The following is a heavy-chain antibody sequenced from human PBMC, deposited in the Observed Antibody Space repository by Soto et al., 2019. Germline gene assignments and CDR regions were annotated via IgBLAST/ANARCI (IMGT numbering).Heavy chain of an antibody. J-gene: IGHJ4*02. CDR3: ASPGRDGYNPVGYFDY. V-gene: IGHV1-69*06. D-gene: IGHD5-12*01. CDR2: IIPIFGTA. Sequence: GASVKVSCKASGGTFSSYAISWVRQAPGQGLEWMGGIIPIFGTANYAQKFQGRVTITADKSTSTAYMELSSLRSEDTAVYYCASPGRDGYNPVGYFDYWGQGTLVTVSS. CDR1: GGTFSSYA.